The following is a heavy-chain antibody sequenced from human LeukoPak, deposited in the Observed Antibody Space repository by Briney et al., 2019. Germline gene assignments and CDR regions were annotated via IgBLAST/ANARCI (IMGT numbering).Heavy chain of an antibody. Sequence: GGSLRLSCVASGFTFNNYAMSWVRQAPGKGLEWVSSISGSGPSTDYTDAVKGRFIISRDRSKNTLHLQMNSLRAEDTALYYCARLPTFYYDSSGYHYDYWGQGTLVTVSS. D-gene: IGHD3-22*01. J-gene: IGHJ4*02. CDR2: ISGSGPST. CDR3: ARLPTFYYDSSGYHYDY. V-gene: IGHV3-23*01. CDR1: GFTFNNYA.